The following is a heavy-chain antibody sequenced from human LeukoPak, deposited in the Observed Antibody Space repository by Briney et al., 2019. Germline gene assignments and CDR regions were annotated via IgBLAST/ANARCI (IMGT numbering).Heavy chain of an antibody. CDR1: GYTLTELS. J-gene: IGHJ4*02. CDR3: ATVSDYYDSSGYSY. D-gene: IGHD3-22*01. Sequence: ASVKVACKVSGYTLTELSMHWLRQAPGKGLEWMGGFDPEDGETIYAQKFQGRVTMTEDTSTGTAYMELSSLRSEDTAVYYCATVSDYYDSSGYSYWGQGTLATVSS. V-gene: IGHV1-24*01. CDR2: FDPEDGET.